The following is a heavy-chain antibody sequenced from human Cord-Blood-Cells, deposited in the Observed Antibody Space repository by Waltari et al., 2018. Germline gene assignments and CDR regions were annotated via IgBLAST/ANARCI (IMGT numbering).Heavy chain of an antibody. D-gene: IGHD6-13*01. J-gene: IGHJ4*02. CDR3: ATLFLRYSSSWVDY. CDR1: GYTLTEVS. Sequence: QVQLVQSGAEVMKPGASVKVYCRVSGYTLTEVSMDWGRQSPGKGLEWMGGFDPEDGETIYAQKFQGRVTMTEDTSTDTAYMELSSLRSEDTAVYYCATLFLRYSSSWVDYWGQGTLVTVSS. CDR2: FDPEDGET. V-gene: IGHV1-24*01.